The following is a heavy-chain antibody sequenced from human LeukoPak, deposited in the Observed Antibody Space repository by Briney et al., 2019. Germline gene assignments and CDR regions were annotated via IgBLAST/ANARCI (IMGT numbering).Heavy chain of an antibody. D-gene: IGHD4-23*01. CDR2: IRTRINSSTT. CDR3: SRDGGEGGNSAFDI. J-gene: IGHJ3*02. V-gene: IGHV3-72*01. Sequence: GGSLRLSCAASGFIFSDYIMDWVRQAPGKGLEWVGRIRTRINSSTTEYAASVKGRFTISRDDSKNSMYLHMNSLKTEDTAVYHCSRDGGEGGNSAFDIWGQGTMVTVSS. CDR1: GFIFSDYI.